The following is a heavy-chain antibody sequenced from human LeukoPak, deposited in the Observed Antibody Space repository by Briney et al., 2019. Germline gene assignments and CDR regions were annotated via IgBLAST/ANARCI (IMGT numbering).Heavy chain of an antibody. D-gene: IGHD3-10*01. V-gene: IGHV1-3*01. J-gene: IGHJ2*01. CDR2: INAGNGNT. CDR1: GYTFTSYA. CDR3: ATERGGPSSGSRGYFDL. Sequence: GASVKVSCKASGYTFTSYAMHWVRQAPGQRLEWMGWINAGNGNTKYSQKFQGRVTITRDTSASTAYMELSSLRSEDTAVYYCATERGGPSSGSRGYFDLWGRGTLVTVSS.